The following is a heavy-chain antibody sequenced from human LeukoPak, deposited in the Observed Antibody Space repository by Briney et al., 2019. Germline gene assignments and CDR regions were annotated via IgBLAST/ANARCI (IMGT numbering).Heavy chain of an antibody. Sequence: PGGSLRLSCAASGFSFGTAEMNWVRQAPGKGLEWIAYISNGGSTIYYADSVKGRFTISRDNAKNSLSLQMSSLRVEDTAVYYCARHDTGDAFDYWGQGALVIVSS. V-gene: IGHV3-48*03. D-gene: IGHD2-21*01. CDR2: ISNGGSTI. CDR3: ARHDTGDAFDY. CDR1: GFSFGTAE. J-gene: IGHJ4*02.